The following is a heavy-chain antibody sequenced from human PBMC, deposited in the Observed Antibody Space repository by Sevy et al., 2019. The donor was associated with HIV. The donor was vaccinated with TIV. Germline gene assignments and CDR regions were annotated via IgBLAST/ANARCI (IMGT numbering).Heavy chain of an antibody. D-gene: IGHD3-16*01. Sequence: GGSLRLSCAASGFTFSDYRVHWVRQAPGKGLEWVAVISYDGRNNKYNADSVKGRFTISRDNSKNTVYLQMNSLRAEDTAIYYCARDRGEILRSAFDYWGQGTLVTVSS. CDR2: ISYDGRNNK. CDR1: GFTFSDYR. CDR3: ARDRGEILRSAFDY. J-gene: IGHJ4*02. V-gene: IGHV3-30*03.